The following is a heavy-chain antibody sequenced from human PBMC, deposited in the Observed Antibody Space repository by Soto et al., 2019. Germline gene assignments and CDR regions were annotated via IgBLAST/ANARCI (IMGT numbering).Heavy chain of an antibody. CDR3: ATEFEVGTRNYYDY. Sequence: PSETLSLTCTVSGASISSDHYYWSWIRQPPGKGLEWIGHIYYSGSTYYKSSLKSRVTISLDTSKNQFSLKLSSVTAADTAVYSCATEFEVGTRNYYDYCGQGTLGTVDS. J-gene: IGHJ4*02. CDR2: IYYSGST. V-gene: IGHV4-30-4*01. D-gene: IGHD1-26*01. CDR1: GASISSDHYY.